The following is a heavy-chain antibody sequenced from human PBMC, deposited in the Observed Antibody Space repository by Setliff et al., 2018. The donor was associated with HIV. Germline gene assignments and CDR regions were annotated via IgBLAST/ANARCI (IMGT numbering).Heavy chain of an antibody. J-gene: IGHJ4*02. CDR3: ARRMWQQDSKFMYYFDY. Sequence: TGESLKISCKTSGYNFATYYITWVRQMPGKGLEWIGRINPGDSDTGYSPSFQGQVTISADKSISTTYLQWSSLKASDTAMYYCARRMWQQDSKFMYYFDYWGQGTLVTVSS. V-gene: IGHV5-51*01. CDR2: INPGDSDT. CDR1: GYNFATYY. D-gene: IGHD6-13*01.